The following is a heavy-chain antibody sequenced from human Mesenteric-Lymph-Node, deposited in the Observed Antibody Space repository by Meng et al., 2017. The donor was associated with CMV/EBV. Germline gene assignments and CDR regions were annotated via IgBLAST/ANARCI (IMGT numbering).Heavy chain of an antibody. D-gene: IGHD1-1*01. CDR3: ARGLGTPPGYYYYYGMDV. J-gene: IGHJ6*02. CDR1: GFIFSSHG. CDR2: IHSGGVTT. Sequence: GGSLRLSCAASGFIFSSHGMSWVRQAPGKGLEWVSVIHSGGVTTYYADSVKGRFTISRDNAKNSLSLQMNSLRAEDTAVYYCARGLGTPPGYYYYYGMDVWGQGTTVTVSS. V-gene: IGHV3-23*03.